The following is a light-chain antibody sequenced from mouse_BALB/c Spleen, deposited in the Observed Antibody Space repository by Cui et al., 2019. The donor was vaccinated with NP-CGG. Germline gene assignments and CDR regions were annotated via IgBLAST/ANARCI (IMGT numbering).Light chain of an antibody. CDR1: TGAVATSNY. CDR2: GTN. J-gene: IGLJ1*01. CDR3: ALWYSNHWV. V-gene: IGLV1*01. Sequence: AVLTYESALTTSPGETVTLTCRSSTGAVATSNYANWVQEKPDHLFTGLIGGTNNRAPGVPARFSGSLIGDKAALTITGAQTEDEAIYFCALWYSNHWVFGGGTKLTVL.